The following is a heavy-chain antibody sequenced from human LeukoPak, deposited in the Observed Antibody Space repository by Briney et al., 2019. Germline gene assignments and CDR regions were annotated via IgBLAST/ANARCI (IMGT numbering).Heavy chain of an antibody. CDR3: ARDSSWFIFDY. CDR1: GYTFTSYY. Sequence: ASVKVSCKASGYTFTSYYMHWVRQAPGQGLEWMGIINPSGGSTSYAQKFQGRVTMTRDTSTSTVYMELSNLRSEDTAVYYCARDSSWFIFDYWGQGTLVTVSS. V-gene: IGHV1-46*01. CDR2: INPSGGST. J-gene: IGHJ4*02. D-gene: IGHD6-13*01.